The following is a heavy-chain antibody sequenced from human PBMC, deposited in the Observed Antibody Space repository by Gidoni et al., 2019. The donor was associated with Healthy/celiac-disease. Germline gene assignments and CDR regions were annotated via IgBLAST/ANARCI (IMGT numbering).Heavy chain of an antibody. CDR1: VFTFSSYG. V-gene: IGHV3-30*03. D-gene: IGHD6-19*01. J-gene: IGHJ4*02. CDR2: ISYDGSNK. CDR3: AREPAIEVAGTGDYCDY. Sequence: SSLRLSCAASVFTFSSYGIPWVRQAQGKGLEWVAVISYDGSNKYYADSVKGRFTITRDNSKNTLYLQMNSLRAEDTDVYYCAREPAIEVAGTGDYCDYWGQGTLVNVSS.